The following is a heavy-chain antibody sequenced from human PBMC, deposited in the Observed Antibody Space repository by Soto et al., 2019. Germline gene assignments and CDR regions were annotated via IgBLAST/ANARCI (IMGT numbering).Heavy chain of an antibody. CDR3: ARGSKESYPGSRVFDF. J-gene: IGHJ4*02. CDR1: GFTFGSRA. CDR2: ITDSGGDT. Sequence: GGSLRLSCVASGFTFGSRAMSWVRQAPGEGLEWVSTITDSGGDTKYADSVRGRFTISRANSKNTLFLQMSSLRAEDSAVYYCARGSKESYPGSRVFDFWGRGTLVTVSS. D-gene: IGHD3-10*01. V-gene: IGHV3-23*01.